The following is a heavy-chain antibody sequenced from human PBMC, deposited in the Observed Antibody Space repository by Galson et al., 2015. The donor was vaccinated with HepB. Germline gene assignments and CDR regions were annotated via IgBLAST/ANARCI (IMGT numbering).Heavy chain of an antibody. CDR3: ARQYPYSSGWYMGWEFDY. CDR1: GDSVSSNSAA. V-gene: IGHV6-1*01. D-gene: IGHD6-19*01. Sequence: CAISGDSVSSNSAAWNWIRQSPSRGLEWLGRTYYRSKWYNDYAVSVKSRITINPDTSKNQFSLQLNSVTPEDTAVYYCARQYPYSSGWYMGWEFDYWGQGTLVTVSS. CDR2: TYYRSKWYN. J-gene: IGHJ4*02.